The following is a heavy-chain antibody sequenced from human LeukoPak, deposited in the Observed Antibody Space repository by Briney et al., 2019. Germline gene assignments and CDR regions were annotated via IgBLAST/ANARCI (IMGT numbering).Heavy chain of an antibody. J-gene: IGHJ6*02. CDR2: ISWNSGSI. CDR1: GFTFDDYA. V-gene: IGHV3-9*01. D-gene: IGHD2-2*01. CDR3: AKEMGGDIVVVPAAKGAYYYYGMDV. Sequence: GGSLRLSRAASGFTFDDYAMHWVRQAPGKGLEWVSGISWNSGSIGYADSVKGRFTISRDNAKNSLYLQMNSLRAEDTALYYCAKEMGGDIVVVPAAKGAYYYYGMDVWGQGTTVTVSS.